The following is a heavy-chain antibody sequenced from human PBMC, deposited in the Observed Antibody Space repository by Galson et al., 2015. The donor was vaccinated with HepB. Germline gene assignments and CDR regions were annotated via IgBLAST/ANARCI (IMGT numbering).Heavy chain of an antibody. J-gene: IGHJ4*02. CDR3: ARAYYYDSVAYYYDY. Sequence: SCKASGYTFNAYFMHWVRQAPGQGLEWMGRINPTSGATNYAQKFQDRVTMTSDTSINTAYMELTRLRSDDVAVYYCARAYYYDSVAYYYDYWGQGTLVTVSS. CDR1: GYTFNAYF. CDR2: INPTSGAT. V-gene: IGHV1-2*06. D-gene: IGHD3-22*01.